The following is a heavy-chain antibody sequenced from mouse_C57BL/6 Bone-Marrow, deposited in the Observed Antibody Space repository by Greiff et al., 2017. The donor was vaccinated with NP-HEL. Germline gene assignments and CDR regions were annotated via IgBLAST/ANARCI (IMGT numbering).Heavy chain of an antibody. Sequence: VKLQQPGAELVRPGSSVKLSCKASGYTFTSYWMDWVKQRPGQGLEWIGNIYPSDSETHYNQKFKDKATLTVDTSSSTAYMQLSSLTSEDAAVYYGASAGTKWYFDVWGTGTTVTVSS. D-gene: IGHD4-1*01. V-gene: IGHV1-61*01. J-gene: IGHJ1*03. CDR2: IYPSDSET. CDR1: GYTFTSYW. CDR3: ASAGTKWYFDV.